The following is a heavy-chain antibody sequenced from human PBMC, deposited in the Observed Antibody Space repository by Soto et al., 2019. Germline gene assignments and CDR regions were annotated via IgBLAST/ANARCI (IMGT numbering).Heavy chain of an antibody. CDR2: IYYSGST. J-gene: IGHJ4*02. CDR3: AREGVVGYSSSHFDY. CDR1: GGSISSGGYY. V-gene: IGHV4-31*03. Sequence: QVQLQESGPGLVKPSQTLSLTCTVSGGSISSGGYYWSWIRQHPGKGLEWIGYIYYSGSTYYNPSLKSRVTIAVDTSKNQFALKLSSVTAADTAVYYCAREGVVGYSSSHFDYWGQGTLVTVSS. D-gene: IGHD6-13*01.